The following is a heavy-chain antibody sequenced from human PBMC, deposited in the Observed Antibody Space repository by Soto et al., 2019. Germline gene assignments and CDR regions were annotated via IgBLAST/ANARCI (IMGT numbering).Heavy chain of an antibody. CDR2: IYYSGST. CDR3: ARDTYYYDSSGLDY. J-gene: IGHJ4*02. V-gene: IGHV4-61*01. Sequence: PSETLSLTCTVSGGSVSSGSYYWSWIRQPPGKGLEWIGYIYYSGSTNYNPSLKSRVTISVDTSKNQFSLKLSSVTAADTAVYYCARDTYYYDSSGLDYWGQGTLVTVS. D-gene: IGHD3-22*01. CDR1: GGSVSSGSYY.